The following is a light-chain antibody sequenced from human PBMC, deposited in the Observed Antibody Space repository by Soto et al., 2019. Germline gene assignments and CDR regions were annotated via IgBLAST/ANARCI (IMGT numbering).Light chain of an antibody. CDR1: QSVPRSY. CDR2: GTS. V-gene: IGKV3-20*01. CDR3: QQYGSSIT. Sequence: EIVMTQSPVTLSVSPGGRATLSCRASQSVPRSYLAWYQQKPGQAPRLLIYGTSSRATGIPDRFRGSGSGTDFTLTISRLEPEDFAVFYCQQYGSSITFGQGTRLEI. J-gene: IGKJ5*01.